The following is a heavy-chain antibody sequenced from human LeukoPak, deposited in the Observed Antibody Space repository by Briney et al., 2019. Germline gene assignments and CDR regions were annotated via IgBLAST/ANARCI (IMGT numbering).Heavy chain of an antibody. V-gene: IGHV3-30*09. CDR1: GFTFSSYA. CDR2: ISYDGSNK. CDR3: ARGGGLDV. J-gene: IGHJ6*02. D-gene: IGHD3-16*01. Sequence: GGSLRLSCAASGFTFSSYAMHWVRQAPGKGLEWVAVISYDGSNKYYADSVKGRFAISRDNAKNSLYLQMSNLRAEDTAVYFCARGGGLDVWGQGATVTVSS.